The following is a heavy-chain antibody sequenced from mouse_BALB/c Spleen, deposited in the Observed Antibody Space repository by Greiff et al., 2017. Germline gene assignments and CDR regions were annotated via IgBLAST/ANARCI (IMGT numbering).Heavy chain of an antibody. J-gene: IGHJ1*01. Sequence: VKLMESGPELVKPGASVKMSCKASGYTFTSYYIHWVKQRPGQGLEWIGWIYPGDGSTKYNEKFKGKTTLTADKSSSTAYMLLSSLTSEDSAIYFCAINPYDYDWYFDVWGAGTTVTVSS. D-gene: IGHD2-4*01. CDR2: IYPGDGST. CDR3: AINPYDYDWYFDV. CDR1: GYTFTSYY. V-gene: IGHV1S56*01.